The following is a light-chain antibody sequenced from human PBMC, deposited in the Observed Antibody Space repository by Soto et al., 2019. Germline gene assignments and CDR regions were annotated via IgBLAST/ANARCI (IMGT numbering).Light chain of an antibody. V-gene: IGKV1-5*01. Sequence: DIQMTQSPSTLSASVEDRVTITCRGSQSISSWLAWYQQKPGKAPKLLIYDASSLESGVPSRFSGSGSGTEFTLTISSLQPDDFATYYCQQYNSYWTFGQGTKVEIK. J-gene: IGKJ1*01. CDR3: QQYNSYWT. CDR2: DAS. CDR1: QSISSW.